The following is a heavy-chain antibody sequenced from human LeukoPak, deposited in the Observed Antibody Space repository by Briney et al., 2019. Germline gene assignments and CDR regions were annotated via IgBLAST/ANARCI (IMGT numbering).Heavy chain of an antibody. Sequence: SETLSLTCSVSGGSIRNYYWSWIRQPPGKGLEWIGFTFYSGSTNYNPSLKNRVTISVDTSKNQFSLMLTSVTAADTAMYYCAREGSGDRYFDFWGQGTLVAVFS. CDR3: AREGSGDRYFDF. CDR2: TFYSGST. J-gene: IGHJ4*02. D-gene: IGHD7-27*01. CDR1: GGSIRNYY. V-gene: IGHV4-59*01.